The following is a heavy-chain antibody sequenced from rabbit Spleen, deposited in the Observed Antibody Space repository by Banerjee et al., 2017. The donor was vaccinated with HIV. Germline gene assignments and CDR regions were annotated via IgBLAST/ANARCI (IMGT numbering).Heavy chain of an antibody. CDR2: IDPVFGIT. D-gene: IGHD8-1*01. J-gene: IGHJ4*01. CDR3: ARDGAGGSYFAL. V-gene: IGHV1S7*01. CDR1: GFDFNNYY. Sequence: QLVESGGGLVQPGGSLKLSCKASGFDFNNYYIQWVRQAPGKGLEWIGYIDPVFGITYYANWVNGRFSISRENAQNTVFLQMTSLTAADTATYFCARDGAGGSYFALWGQGTLVTVS.